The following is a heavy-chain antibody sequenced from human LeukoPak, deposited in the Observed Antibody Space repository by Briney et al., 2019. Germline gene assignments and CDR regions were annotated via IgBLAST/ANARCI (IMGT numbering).Heavy chain of an antibody. D-gene: IGHD1-26*01. V-gene: IGHV3-43D*03. CDR3: AKDIYPLGGSDTGCGIDY. Sequence: GGSLRLSWAASGFTFDDYAMHWVRQAPGKGLEWVSLISWDGGSTYYADSVKGRFTISRDNSKNSLYLQMNSLRAEDTALYYCAKDIYPLGGSDTGCGIDYWGQGTLVTVSS. CDR2: ISWDGGST. J-gene: IGHJ4*02. CDR1: GFTFDDYA.